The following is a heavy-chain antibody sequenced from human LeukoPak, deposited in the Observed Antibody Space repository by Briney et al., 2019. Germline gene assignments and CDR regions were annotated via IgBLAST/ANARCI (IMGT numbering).Heavy chain of an antibody. CDR1: GYSFTNYW. D-gene: IGHD6-19*01. CDR2: IYSGGSGI. J-gene: IGHJ3*02. V-gene: IGHV5-51*01. CDR3: ARQLSSGWHHAAFDI. Sequence: GESLKISCKGSGYSFTNYWIGWVRQMPGKGLEWMGIIYSGGSGIRYSPSFQGQVTISADKSINTAFLQWSSLRASDTAMYYCARQLSSGWHHAAFDIWGLGTLVTVSS.